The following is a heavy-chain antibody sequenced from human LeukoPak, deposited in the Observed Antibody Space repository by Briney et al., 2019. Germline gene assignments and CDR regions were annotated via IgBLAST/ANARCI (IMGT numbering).Heavy chain of an antibody. J-gene: IGHJ3*02. CDR2: TYYTFKWNN. D-gene: IGHD5-18*01. V-gene: IGHV6-1*01. CDR3: ARDRGYSYGYCGFDS. Sequence: SQTLSLTSALSGDSVSTNSAAWNWIRQSPSRGLEWLGSTYYTFKWNNDYAVSVKSRITINPDTFKNQFSLRRSSVTPGDTAVYCCARDRGYSYGYCGFDSWGEGTMDTVSS. CDR1: GDSVSTNSAA.